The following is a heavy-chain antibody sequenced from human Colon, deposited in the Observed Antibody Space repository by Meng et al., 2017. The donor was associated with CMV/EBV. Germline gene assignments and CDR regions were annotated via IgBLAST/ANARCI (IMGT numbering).Heavy chain of an antibody. J-gene: IGHJ3*02. Sequence: LRLSCTVSGGSFSSGDYYWSWIRQPPGKGLEWIGYIYYSGDTYYNPSLKSRLTISVDTSKNQFSLKLSSVTAADTAVYYCARGPYNAHAFDIWGQGTMVTVS. CDR2: IYYSGDT. CDR1: GGSFSSGDYY. D-gene: IGHD1-14*01. V-gene: IGHV4-30-4*08. CDR3: ARGPYNAHAFDI.